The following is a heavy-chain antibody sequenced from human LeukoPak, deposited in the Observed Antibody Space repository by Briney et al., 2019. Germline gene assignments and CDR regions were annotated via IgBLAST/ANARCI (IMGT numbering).Heavy chain of an antibody. J-gene: IGHJ3*02. CDR3: AREVIVVVPAANDAFDI. D-gene: IGHD2-2*01. CDR2: IYHSGST. V-gene: IGHV4-30-2*01. CDR1: GGSISSGGYY. Sequence: SETLSLTCTVSGGSISSGGYYWSWIRQPPGKGLEWIGYIYHSGSTYYNPSLKSRVTISVDRSKNQFSLKLSSVTAADTAVYYCAREVIVVVPAANDAFDIWGQGTMVTVSS.